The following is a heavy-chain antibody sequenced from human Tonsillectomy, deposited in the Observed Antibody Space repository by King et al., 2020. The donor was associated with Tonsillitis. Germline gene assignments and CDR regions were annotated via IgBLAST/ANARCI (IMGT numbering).Heavy chain of an antibody. CDR2: IYYSGST. J-gene: IGHJ5*02. V-gene: IGHV4-59*01. Sequence: QLQESGPGLVKPSETLSLTCTVSGGSISSYYWSWIRQPPGKGLEWIGYIYYSGSTNYNPSLKSQVTISVDTSKNQFSLKLSSVTAADTAVYYCAREFYSSGPMGFDPWGQGTLVTVSS. D-gene: IGHD6-19*01. CDR3: AREFYSSGPMGFDP. CDR1: GGSISSYY.